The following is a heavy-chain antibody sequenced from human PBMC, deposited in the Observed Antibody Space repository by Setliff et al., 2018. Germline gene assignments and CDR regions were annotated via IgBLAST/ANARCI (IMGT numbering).Heavy chain of an antibody. CDR3: ARAFTYYNFWSGYGYGMDV. CDR1: GGSISSGTYY. CDR2: IFTSGST. Sequence: SETLSLTCTVSGGSISSGTYYWSWIRQPAGKGLEWIGRIFTSGSTNYNPSLKSRVTISVDTSKNQFSLNLSSVTAADTAVYYCARAFTYYNFWSGYGYGMDVWGQGTTVPDSS. D-gene: IGHD3-3*01. V-gene: IGHV4-61*02. J-gene: IGHJ6*02.